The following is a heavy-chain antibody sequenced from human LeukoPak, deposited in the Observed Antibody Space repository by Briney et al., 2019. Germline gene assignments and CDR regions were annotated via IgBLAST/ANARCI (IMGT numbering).Heavy chain of an antibody. CDR1: GFTLSNYA. V-gene: IGHV3-23*01. CDR3: GKANDDYYFDY. D-gene: IGHD1-1*01. J-gene: IGHJ4*02. Sequence: PGGSLRLSCAASGFTLSNYAMNWVRQAPGQGLEWVSVISAAGVTYYADSLKGRFTISRDNSKNTLYLQMDSLRVEDTAVHYCGKANDDYYFDYWGQGTLVTVSS. CDR2: ISAAGVT.